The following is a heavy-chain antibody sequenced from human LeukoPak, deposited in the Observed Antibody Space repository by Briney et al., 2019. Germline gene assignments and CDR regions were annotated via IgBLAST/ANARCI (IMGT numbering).Heavy chain of an antibody. CDR3: ARAVINYGYCSGGSCTGYFDY. CDR1: GGSFSGYY. Sequence: SETLSLTCAVYGGSFSGYYWSWIRQPPGKGPEWIGEMNHSGSTNYNPSLKSRVTISVDTSKNQFSLKLSSVTAADTAVYYCARAVINYGYCSGGSCTGYFDYWGQGTLVTVSS. CDR2: MNHSGST. J-gene: IGHJ4*02. D-gene: IGHD2-15*01. V-gene: IGHV4-34*01.